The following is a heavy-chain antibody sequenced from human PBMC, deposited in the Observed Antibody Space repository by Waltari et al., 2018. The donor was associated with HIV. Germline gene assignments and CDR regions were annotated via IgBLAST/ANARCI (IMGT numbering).Heavy chain of an antibody. CDR2: IYYSGST. CDR3: ARQTQAYGSGSYSPDNWFDP. D-gene: IGHD3-10*01. Sequence: QVQLQESGPGLVKPSETLSLTCTVSGASISNYYWSWIRQPPGKGLGWFWYIYYSGSTNYNPSLKSRVTISVHTSKNQFSLNLSSVTAADTAVYYCARQTQAYGSGSYSPDNWFDPWGQGTLVTVSS. J-gene: IGHJ5*02. CDR1: GASISNYY. V-gene: IGHV4-59*01.